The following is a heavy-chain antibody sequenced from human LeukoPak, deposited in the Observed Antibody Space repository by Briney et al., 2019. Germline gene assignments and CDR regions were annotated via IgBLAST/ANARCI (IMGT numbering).Heavy chain of an antibody. V-gene: IGHV1-2*06. D-gene: IGHD4-17*01. Sequence: GASVKVSCKASGYTFTGYYMHWVRQAPGQGLEWMGRINPNSGGSNYAQKFQGRVIMTRDTSISIVYMELNRLRSDDTAIYYCARDQNDYGDYNYWGQGTLVTVSS. CDR2: INPNSGGS. J-gene: IGHJ4*02. CDR3: ARDQNDYGDYNY. CDR1: GYTFTGYY.